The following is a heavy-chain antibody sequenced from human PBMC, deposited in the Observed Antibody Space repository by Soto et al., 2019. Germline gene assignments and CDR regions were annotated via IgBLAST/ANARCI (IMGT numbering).Heavy chain of an antibody. V-gene: IGHV4-59*01. CDR1: GGSISSYY. D-gene: IGHD5-12*01. CDR3: ARDWSEREYSGYDSRYYYYMDV. CDR2: IYYSGST. J-gene: IGHJ6*03. Sequence: PSETLSLTCTVSGGSISSYYWSWIRQPPGKGLEWIGYIYYSGSTNYNPSLKSRVTISVDTSKNQFSLKLSSVTAADTAVYYCARDWSEREYSGYDSRYYYYMDVWGKGTTVTVSS.